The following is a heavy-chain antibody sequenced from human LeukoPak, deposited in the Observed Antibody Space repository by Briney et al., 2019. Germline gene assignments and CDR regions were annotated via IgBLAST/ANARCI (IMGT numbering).Heavy chain of an antibody. Sequence: GSLRLSCAASGFTFSSHWMHWVRQAPGKGLVWVSRINSDGSSTSYADSVKGRFTISRDNAKNTLYLQMNSLRAEDTAVYYCARGAAAGTMWGGFDYWGQGTLVTVSS. CDR1: GFTFSSHW. CDR2: INSDGSST. CDR3: ARGAAAGTMWGGFDY. J-gene: IGHJ4*02. V-gene: IGHV3-74*01. D-gene: IGHD6-13*01.